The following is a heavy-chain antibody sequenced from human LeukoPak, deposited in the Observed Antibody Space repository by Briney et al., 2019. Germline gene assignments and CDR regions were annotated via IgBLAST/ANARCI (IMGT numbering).Heavy chain of an antibody. Sequence: SETLSLTCTVSGGSISSYYWSWIRLPPGKGLEWIGDIYYSGSTNYNPSLKSRVTISVDTSKNQFSLKLSSVTAADTAVYYCARGPDTSTWYYYYMDVWGKGTTVTASS. CDR2: IYYSGST. J-gene: IGHJ6*03. CDR3: ARGPDTSTWYYYYMDV. CDR1: GGSISSYY. D-gene: IGHD6-13*01. V-gene: IGHV4-59*01.